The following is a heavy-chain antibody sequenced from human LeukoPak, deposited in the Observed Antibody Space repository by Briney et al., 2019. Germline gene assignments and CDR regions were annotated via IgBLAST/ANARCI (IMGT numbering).Heavy chain of an antibody. D-gene: IGHD5-18*01. CDR2: FYYSEST. J-gene: IGHJ4*02. CDR1: GGSITNTIYY. CDR3: ARDIIEEPKRGPGGYSYDY. Sequence: SETLSLTCTVSGGSITNTIYYWGWVRQPPGKGLEWIGSFYYSESTYYNPSLKGRVTMTRDTSTSTVYMELSSLRSEDTAVYYCARDIIEEPKRGPGGYSYDYWGQGTLVTVSS. V-gene: IGHV4-39*07.